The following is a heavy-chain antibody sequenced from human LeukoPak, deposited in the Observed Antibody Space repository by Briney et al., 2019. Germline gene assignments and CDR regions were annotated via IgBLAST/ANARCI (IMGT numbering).Heavy chain of an antibody. J-gene: IGHJ6*02. CDR2: ISSSSSYI. D-gene: IGHD3-22*01. V-gene: IGHV3-21*04. CDR1: GFTFSSYS. Sequence: PGGSLRLSCAASGFTFSSYSMNWVRQAPGKGLEWVSSISSSSSYIYYADSVKGRFTISRDNAKNSLYLQMNSLRTEDTALYYCAKDRIGYYDSSPAYYYGMDVWGQGTTVTVSS. CDR3: AKDRIGYYDSSPAYYYGMDV.